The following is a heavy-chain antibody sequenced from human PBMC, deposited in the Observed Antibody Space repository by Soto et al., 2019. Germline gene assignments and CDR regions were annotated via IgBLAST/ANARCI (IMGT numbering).Heavy chain of an antibody. CDR1: GGYFSGYS. J-gene: IGHJ4*02. Sequence: SETLSLTCAVYGGYFSGYSWAWIRQPPGTGLEWIGEINHSGSTNYNPSLKSRVTISVDTSKNQFSLKLTSVTAADTAVYYCARDKITGLFDYWGQGTLVTVSS. V-gene: IGHV4-34*01. D-gene: IGHD2-8*02. CDR2: INHSGST. CDR3: ARDKITGLFDY.